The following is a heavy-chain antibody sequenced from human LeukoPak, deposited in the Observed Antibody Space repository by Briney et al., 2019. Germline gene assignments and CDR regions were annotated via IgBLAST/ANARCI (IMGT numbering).Heavy chain of an antibody. CDR2: ISSSGSTI. V-gene: IGHV3-48*03. CDR3: ARESALGTGDY. D-gene: IGHD2-8*02. CDR1: GFTFSSYE. Sequence: GGSLRLSCAASGFTFSSYEMNWVRQAPGKGLEWVSYISSSGSTIYYADSVKGRFTISRDNAKNSLYLQMNSLRAEDTAVYYCARESALGTGDYWGQGTLVTVSS. J-gene: IGHJ4*02.